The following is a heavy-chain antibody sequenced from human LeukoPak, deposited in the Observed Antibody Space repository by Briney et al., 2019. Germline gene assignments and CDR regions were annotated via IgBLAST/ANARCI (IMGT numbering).Heavy chain of an antibody. CDR1: GFIFSTYA. Sequence: GGSLRLSCTASGFIFSTYAMSWVRQVPGKGLEWVSAISGSGGSTYYADSVKGRFTISRDNSKNSLYLQMNSLRAEDTAVYYCARALVRYFDWLLSPVDYWGQGTLVTVSS. V-gene: IGHV3-23*01. J-gene: IGHJ4*02. D-gene: IGHD3-9*01. CDR3: ARALVRYFDWLLSPVDY. CDR2: ISGSGGST.